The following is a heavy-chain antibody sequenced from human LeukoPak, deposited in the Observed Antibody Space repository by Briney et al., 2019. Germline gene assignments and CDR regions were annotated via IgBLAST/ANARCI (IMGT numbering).Heavy chain of an antibody. CDR3: ARGLGGASYYMDV. D-gene: IGHD3/OR15-3a*01. J-gene: IGHJ6*03. Sequence: PSEALSLTCTVSGGSISSSSYYWGWIRQPPGKGLEYIGRVYTGGSTNYNPSLKSRVTMSLDTSKNQFSLKLTSVTAADTAMYYCARGLGGASYYMDVWGKGTTVTISS. V-gene: IGHV4-61*05. CDR1: GGSISSSSYY. CDR2: VYTGGST.